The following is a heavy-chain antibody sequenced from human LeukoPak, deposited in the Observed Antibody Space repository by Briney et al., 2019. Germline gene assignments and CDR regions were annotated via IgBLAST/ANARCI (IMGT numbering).Heavy chain of an antibody. CDR2: MNPNSGNT. J-gene: IGHJ5*02. D-gene: IGHD6-19*01. V-gene: IGHV1-8*03. CDR3: ARSSSGWYNWFDP. CDR1: GYSFVLYG. Sequence: GASVKVSCKASGYSFVLYGISWVRQATGQGLEWMGWMNPNSGNTGYAQNFQGRVTITRNTSISTAYMELSSLRSEDTAVYYCARSSSGWYNWFDPWGQGTLVTVSS.